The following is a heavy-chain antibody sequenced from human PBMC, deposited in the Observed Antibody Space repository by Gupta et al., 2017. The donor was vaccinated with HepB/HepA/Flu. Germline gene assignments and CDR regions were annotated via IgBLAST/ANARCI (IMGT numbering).Heavy chain of an antibody. CDR3: ARGLGIAVAGTNDGAFDY. J-gene: IGHJ4*02. V-gene: IGHV3-20*01. CDR1: GFTFDDYG. D-gene: IGHD6-19*01. Sequence: EVQLVESGGGVVRPGGSLRLSCAASGFTFDDYGMSWVRQAPGKGLDVVSGINWNGGSTGYADSVKGRVTISRDNAKNSLYLQMNSLRAEDTALYHCARGLGIAVAGTNDGAFDYWGQGTLVTVSS. CDR2: INWNGGST.